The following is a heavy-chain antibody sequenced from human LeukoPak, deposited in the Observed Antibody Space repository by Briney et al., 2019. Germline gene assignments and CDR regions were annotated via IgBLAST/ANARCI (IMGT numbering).Heavy chain of an antibody. J-gene: IGHJ6*03. CDR3: ARDIEYTSYYYYYMDV. D-gene: IGHD6-6*01. CDR2: IYTSGST. CDR1: GASITSSDNY. V-gene: IGHV4-61*02. Sequence: PSETLSLTCTVSGASITSSDNYWSWSRQPAGKGLAWSGRIYTSGSTNYNPSLKSRVTMSVDTSKNQFSLKLSSVTAADTAVYYCARDIEYTSYYYYYMDVWGKGTTVTVSS.